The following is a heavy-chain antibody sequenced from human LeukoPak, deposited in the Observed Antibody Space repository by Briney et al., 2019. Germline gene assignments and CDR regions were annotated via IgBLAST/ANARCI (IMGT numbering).Heavy chain of an antibody. J-gene: IGHJ4*02. V-gene: IGHV3-30*02. D-gene: IGHD1-26*01. Sequence: GGSQRLSCAASGFTFSNYGMHWVRQAPGKGLEWLAVIWYDGSKEYYTDSVKGRFFISRDNSKNTLYLQMNSLRAEDTAVYYCAKQKDIVGATRYFDYWGQGTLVNVS. CDR1: GFTFSNYG. CDR3: AKQKDIVGATRYFDY. CDR2: IWYDGSKE.